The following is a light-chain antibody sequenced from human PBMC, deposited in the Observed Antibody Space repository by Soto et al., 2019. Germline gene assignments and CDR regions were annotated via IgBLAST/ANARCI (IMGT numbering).Light chain of an antibody. J-gene: IGKJ3*01. V-gene: IGKV3-20*01. CDR3: QQYNTSPT. CDR1: QSVGSSY. CDR2: GAS. Sequence: EIVLTQSPATLSLSPGERATLSFRASQSVGSSYLAWYQQRPGQAPRLLIYGASSRATGIPDRFSGSGSGTDFTLTISRLEPEDFAVYYCQQYNTSPTFGPGTKVDIK.